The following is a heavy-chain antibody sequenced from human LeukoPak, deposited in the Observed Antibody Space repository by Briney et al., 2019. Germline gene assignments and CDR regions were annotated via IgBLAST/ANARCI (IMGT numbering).Heavy chain of an antibody. J-gene: IGHJ4*02. V-gene: IGHV4-61*01. CDR2: IYYSGGT. CDR1: GGSVSSGRYY. D-gene: IGHD3-16*02. CDR3: ARDVGRYSFDY. Sequence: PSETLSLTCTVSGGSVSSGRYYWSWIRQPPGKGLEWIGYIYYSGGTNYNPSLKSRVTISVDTSKNQFSLKLSSVTAADTAVYYCARDVGRYSFDYWGQGTLVTVSS.